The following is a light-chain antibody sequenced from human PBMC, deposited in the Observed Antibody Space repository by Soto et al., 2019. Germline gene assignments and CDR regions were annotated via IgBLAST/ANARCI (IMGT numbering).Light chain of an antibody. Sequence: DIQISQSPSSLSASVGVRVTITCRASQDLSNFLAWYQQKPGRAPDLLVYEASTLQSGVPPRFIGGGSGTHFTLTISSLQPEDAATYYCQKYKSAPYTFGQGTKLEIK. CDR1: QDLSNF. V-gene: IGKV1-27*01. CDR2: EAS. CDR3: QKYKSAPYT. J-gene: IGKJ2*01.